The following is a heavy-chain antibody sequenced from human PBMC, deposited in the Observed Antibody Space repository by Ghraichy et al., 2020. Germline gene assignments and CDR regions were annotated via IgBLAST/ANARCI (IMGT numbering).Heavy chain of an antibody. J-gene: IGHJ2*01. CDR3: ARDLYSSGYMGYFDL. Sequence: ETLSLTCAASGFTFSSYSMNWVRQAPGKGLEWVSYISSSTGTIYYADSVKGRFTISRDNAKNSLYLQTNSLRDEDTAVYYCARDLYSSGYMGYFDLWGRGTLVTVSS. CDR1: GFTFSSYS. V-gene: IGHV3-48*02. D-gene: IGHD3-22*01. CDR2: ISSSTGTI.